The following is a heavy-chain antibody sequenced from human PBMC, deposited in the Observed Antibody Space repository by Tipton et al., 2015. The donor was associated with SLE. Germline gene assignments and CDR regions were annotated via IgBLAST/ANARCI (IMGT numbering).Heavy chain of an antibody. D-gene: IGHD3-3*01. J-gene: IGHJ4*02. CDR1: GGSISSGGFY. V-gene: IGHV4-61*08. Sequence: TLSLTCTVSGGSISSGGFYWNWIRQPPGKGLEWIGYIFYTGSTNYNPSLKSRVTMSVDTSKNQFSLNVSSVTAADTAVYYCARSDSGVADHWGQGTLVTVSS. CDR3: ARSDSGVADH. CDR2: IFYTGST.